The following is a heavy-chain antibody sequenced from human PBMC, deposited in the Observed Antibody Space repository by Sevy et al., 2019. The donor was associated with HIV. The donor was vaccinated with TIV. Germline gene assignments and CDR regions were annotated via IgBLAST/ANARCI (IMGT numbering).Heavy chain of an antibody. V-gene: IGHV1-8*01. Sequence: ASVKVSCKASGYTFTSYDINWVRQATGQGLEWMGWMNPNSGNTGYAQKFQGRVTMTRNTSISTAYMELSSLRSEDTAVYYCARGGRFYSSTKTPVDPWGQGTLVTVSS. D-gene: IGHD6-13*01. CDR1: GYTFTSYD. CDR2: MNPNSGNT. CDR3: ARGGRFYSSTKTPVDP. J-gene: IGHJ5*02.